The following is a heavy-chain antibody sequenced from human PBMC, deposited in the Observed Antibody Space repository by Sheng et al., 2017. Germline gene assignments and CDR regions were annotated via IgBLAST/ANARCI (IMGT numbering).Heavy chain of an antibody. J-gene: IGHJ1*01. D-gene: IGHD2-15*01. CDR2: ILGNGAT. CDR1: GVSLGNNG. V-gene: IGHV3-23*04. CDR3: VGHGGYSD. Sequence: EVQLVQSGGGLVQPGGSLRLSCVVSGVSLGNNGMTWVRQGPGKGLEWVSDILGNGATFYVDSVKGRFTIYRDESKNILYLQMNNLRTEDTAEYFCVGHGGYSDWGQGTLVTVSS.